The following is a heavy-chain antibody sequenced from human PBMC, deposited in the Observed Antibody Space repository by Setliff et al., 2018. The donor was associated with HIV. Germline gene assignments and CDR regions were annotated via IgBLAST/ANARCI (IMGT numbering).Heavy chain of an antibody. J-gene: IGHJ6*03. Sequence: GGSLRLSCAASGFNVTLNDMSWVRQAPGKGLEWVSVFYRGGSVFYADSVKGRFTISRDISKNMLYLYMYSLRAEDTAVYYCATAPGDTDMVTIPIYYMDVWGKGTTVTVSS. CDR2: FYRGGSV. CDR3: ATAPGDTDMVTIPIYYMDV. CDR1: GFNVTLND. D-gene: IGHD5-18*01. V-gene: IGHV3-53*01.